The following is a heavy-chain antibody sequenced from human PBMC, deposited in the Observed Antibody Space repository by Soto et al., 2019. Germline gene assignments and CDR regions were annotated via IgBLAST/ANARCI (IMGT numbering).Heavy chain of an antibody. Sequence: GGSLRLSCAASGFTFVSYAMHWVRQAPGKGLEWVAVISYDGSNKYYADSVKGRFTISRDNSKNTLYLQMNSLRAEDTAVYYCARDPLLYSYGFHYFDYWGREPWSPSPQ. D-gene: IGHD5-18*01. J-gene: IGHJ4*02. V-gene: IGHV3-30-3*01. CDR2: ISYDGSNK. CDR1: GFTFVSYA. CDR3: ARDPLLYSYGFHYFDY.